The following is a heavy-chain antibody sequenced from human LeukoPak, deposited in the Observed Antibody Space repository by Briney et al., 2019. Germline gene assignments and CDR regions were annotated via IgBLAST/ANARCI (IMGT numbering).Heavy chain of an antibody. Sequence: ASVKVSCKASGYTLTGYYMHWVRQAPGQGLEWMGWMNPNSGGTKYAQKFQGRVTMTRDTSTSTAYMELRSLRSDDTAVYYCARNGYSSGWYYFDYWGQGTLVTVSS. CDR1: GYTLTGYY. J-gene: IGHJ4*02. CDR2: MNPNSGGT. V-gene: IGHV1-2*02. D-gene: IGHD6-19*01. CDR3: ARNGYSSGWYYFDY.